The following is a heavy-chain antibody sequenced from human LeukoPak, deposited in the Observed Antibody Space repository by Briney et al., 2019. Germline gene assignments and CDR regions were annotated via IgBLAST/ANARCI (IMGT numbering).Heavy chain of an antibody. V-gene: IGHV3-30*04. D-gene: IGHD5-18*01. CDR1: GFTFSSYA. CDR2: ISYDGSNK. CDR3: ARDLSVDTAMVSPLDY. Sequence: PGGSLRLSCAASGFTFSSYAMHWVRQAPGKGLEWVAVISYDGSNKYYADSVKGRFTISRDNSKNTLYLQMNSLRAEDTAVYYCARDLSVDTAMVSPLDYWGQGTLVTVSS. J-gene: IGHJ4*02.